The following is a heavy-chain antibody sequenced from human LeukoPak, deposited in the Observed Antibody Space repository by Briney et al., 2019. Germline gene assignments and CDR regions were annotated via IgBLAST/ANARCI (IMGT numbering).Heavy chain of an antibody. Sequence: SGGSLRLSCAASGFTFTTHAMNWVRQAPGKGLEWVSVISGSGGSTYYADSVKGRFTISRDNSTNTLYLEVNSLRAEDTAVYYCATAFYFDSSGPYWYFDLWGRGTLVTVSS. J-gene: IGHJ2*01. V-gene: IGHV3-23*01. CDR1: GFTFTTHA. CDR2: ISGSGGST. D-gene: IGHD3-22*01. CDR3: ATAFYFDSSGPYWYFDL.